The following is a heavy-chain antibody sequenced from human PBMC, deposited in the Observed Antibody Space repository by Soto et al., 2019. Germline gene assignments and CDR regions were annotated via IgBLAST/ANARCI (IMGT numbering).Heavy chain of an antibody. V-gene: IGHV3-30-3*01. CDR3: ARDGSLDAFDI. D-gene: IGHD1-26*01. J-gene: IGHJ3*02. Sequence: PGGSLRLSCAASGFTFSSYAMHWVRQAPGKGLEWVAVISYDGSNKYYADSVKGRFTISRDNSKNTLYLQTNSLRAEDTAVYYCARDGSLDAFDIWGQGTMVTVSS. CDR2: ISYDGSNK. CDR1: GFTFSSYA.